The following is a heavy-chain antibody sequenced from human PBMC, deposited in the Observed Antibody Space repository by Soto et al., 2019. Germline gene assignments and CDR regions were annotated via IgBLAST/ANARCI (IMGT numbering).Heavy chain of an antibody. CDR3: ARISYCVKDY. V-gene: IGHV4-61*01. D-gene: IGHD1-26*01. Sequence: SETLSLTCTVSGASLSSGSYYWSWIRQPPGKGLEWIGYFYFTGTTKCNPSLESRVTISADTSKNQFSLNLTSVTAADTAVYYCARISYCVKDYWGQGALVTVSS. CDR2: FYFTGTT. J-gene: IGHJ4*02. CDR1: GASLSSGSYY.